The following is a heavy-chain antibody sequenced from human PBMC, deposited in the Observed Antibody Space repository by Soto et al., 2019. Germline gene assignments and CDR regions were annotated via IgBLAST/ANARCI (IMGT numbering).Heavy chain of an antibody. V-gene: IGHV3-30*18. Sequence: GVPLRLSCAAAGFNCRHYAMRWVSKAPGKGLEWVAVTSSDGNNEYYADSVKGRFTISRDNSKNTLYLQMNSLRPEDTGMYYCAKAGEYNWNDGHHHFDYWGPGTLVTVSS. CDR3: AKAGEYNWNDGHHHFDY. D-gene: IGHD1-1*01. CDR2: TSSDGNNE. J-gene: IGHJ4*02. CDR1: GFNCRHYA.